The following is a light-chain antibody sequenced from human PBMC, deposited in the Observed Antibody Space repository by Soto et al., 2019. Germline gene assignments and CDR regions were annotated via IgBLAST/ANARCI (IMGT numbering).Light chain of an antibody. CDR3: HRYNSFPLT. J-gene: IGKJ4*01. CDR2: AAS. Sequence: DIEITQSPSSLSASVGDRVTISCRASQGIGNFLAWYQHKQGNVPKLLIYAASTLQSGGPSRFSGSGSGTDFTLTISDLQPEDVATYFCHRYNSFPLTFGGGTKVDIK. CDR1: QGIGNF. V-gene: IGKV1-27*01.